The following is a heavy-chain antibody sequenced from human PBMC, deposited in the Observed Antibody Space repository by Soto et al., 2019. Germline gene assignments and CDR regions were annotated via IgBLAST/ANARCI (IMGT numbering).Heavy chain of an antibody. CDR2: INPNSGGT. D-gene: IGHD6-13*01. CDR1: GYTFTGYY. Sequence: ASVKVSCKASGYTFTGYYMHWVRQAPGQGLEWMGWINPNSGGTNYAQKFQGWVTMTRDTSISTAYMELSRLRSDDTAVFYCARGPRAAAGTNDAFDICGQATMITVSS. V-gene: IGHV1-2*04. CDR3: ARGPRAAAGTNDAFDI. J-gene: IGHJ3*02.